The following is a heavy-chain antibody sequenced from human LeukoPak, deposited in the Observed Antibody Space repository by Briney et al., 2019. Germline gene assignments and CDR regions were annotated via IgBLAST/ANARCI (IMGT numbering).Heavy chain of an antibody. D-gene: IGHD1-26*01. Sequence: SETLSLTCTVSGASVSSASYWTWIRQPPGKGVEWIAHIYNGVNTNYNPSLKSRVTISVDTSKNQFSLRLNSVTAADTAVYYCARSRAFNSGAFDPWGKGSLVTVSS. J-gene: IGHJ5*02. CDR3: ARSRAFNSGAFDP. CDR1: GASVSSASY. V-gene: IGHV4-61*01. CDR2: IYNGVNT.